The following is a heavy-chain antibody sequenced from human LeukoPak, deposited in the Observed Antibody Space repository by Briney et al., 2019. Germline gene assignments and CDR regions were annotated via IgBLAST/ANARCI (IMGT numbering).Heavy chain of an antibody. CDR1: GYSISSGYY. Sequence: PSETLSLTCAVSGYSISSGYYWGWIRQPPGKGLEWIGSIYHSGSTYYNPSLKSRVTISVDTSKNQFSLKLSSVTAADTAVYYCARAYSSGWSGYFQHWGQGTLVTVSS. CDR2: IYHSGST. V-gene: IGHV4-38-2*01. D-gene: IGHD6-19*01. J-gene: IGHJ1*01. CDR3: ARAYSSGWSGYFQH.